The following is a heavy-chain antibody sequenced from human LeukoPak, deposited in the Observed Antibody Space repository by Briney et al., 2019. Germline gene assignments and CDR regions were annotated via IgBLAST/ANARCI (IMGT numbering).Heavy chain of an antibody. CDR1: GFTFSSYW. CDR2: IKQDGSEK. CDR3: ARDKGAAAVTTFHY. Sequence: GGSLRLSCAASGFTFSSYWMSWVRQAPGKGLEWVANIKQDGSEKYYVDSVKGRFTISRDNAKNSLYLQMNSLRAEDTAVYYCARDKGAAAVTTFHYWGQGTLVTVSS. J-gene: IGHJ4*02. D-gene: IGHD4-17*01. V-gene: IGHV3-7*01.